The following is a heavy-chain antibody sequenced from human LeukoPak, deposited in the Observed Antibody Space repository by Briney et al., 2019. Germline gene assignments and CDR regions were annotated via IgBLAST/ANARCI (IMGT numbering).Heavy chain of an antibody. CDR3: ARDGKGSGFVP. J-gene: IGHJ5*02. D-gene: IGHD1-26*01. Sequence: SQTLSLTCTVSGGSISSGFYYWSWIRQHPGKGLEWLGYIYYSGSTYCNPSLKSRVTISVDTSKNQFSLKLSSVTAADTAVYYCARDGKGSGFVPWGQGTLVTVSS. CDR1: GGSISSGFYY. CDR2: IYYSGST. V-gene: IGHV4-31*03.